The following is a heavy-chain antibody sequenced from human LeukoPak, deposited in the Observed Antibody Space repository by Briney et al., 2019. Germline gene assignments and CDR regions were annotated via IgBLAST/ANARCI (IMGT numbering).Heavy chain of an antibody. Sequence: PSETLSLTCSVSGDSISYFYWSWIRQAAGKGLEWIGRFSSSGTTDYNASLKSRVTMSVDTSKNQLSLKLSSVTAADTAVYYCARGSYYSPFDYWGQGTLVTVSS. CDR2: FSSSGTT. CDR1: GDSISYFY. V-gene: IGHV4-4*07. J-gene: IGHJ4*02. D-gene: IGHD3-10*01. CDR3: ARGSYYSPFDY.